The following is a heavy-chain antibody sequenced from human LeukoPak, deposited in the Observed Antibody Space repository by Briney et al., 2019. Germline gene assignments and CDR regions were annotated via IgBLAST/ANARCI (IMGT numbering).Heavy chain of an antibody. CDR1: GGSFSGYY. J-gene: IGHJ4*02. V-gene: IGHV4-34*01. D-gene: IGHD3-10*01. CDR3: ARGPTYYYGSGSYRY. Sequence: KPSXXLSLTCAVYGGSFSGYYWSWIRQPPGKGLEWIGEINHSGSTNYNPSLKSRVTISVDTSKNQFSLKLSSVTAADTAVYYCARGPTYYYGSGSYRYWGQGTLVTVSS. CDR2: INHSGST.